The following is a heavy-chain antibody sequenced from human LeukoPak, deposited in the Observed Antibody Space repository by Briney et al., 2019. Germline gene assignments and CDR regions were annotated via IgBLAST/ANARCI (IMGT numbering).Heavy chain of an antibody. D-gene: IGHD5-24*01. CDR1: GFTFSSYW. J-gene: IGHJ4*02. CDR3: ARGGDGYNYVN. Sequence: GGSLRLSCAASGFTFSSYWMHWVRQAPGMGLVWVSRINSDGSSTSYADSVKGRFTISRDNAKNTLYLQMNSLRAEDTAVYYCARGGDGYNYVNWGQGTLVTVSS. CDR2: INSDGSST. V-gene: IGHV3-74*01.